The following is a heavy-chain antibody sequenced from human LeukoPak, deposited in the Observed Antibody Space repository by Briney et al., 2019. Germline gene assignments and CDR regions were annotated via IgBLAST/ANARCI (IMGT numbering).Heavy chain of an antibody. V-gene: IGHV4-59*02. CDR2: IYYSGST. CDR1: GGSVSNYC. CDR3: ARADNWNLYYFDY. J-gene: IGHJ4*02. D-gene: IGHD1-20*01. Sequence: SETLSLTCTVSGGSVSNYCWSWIRQPPGEGLEWIGYIYYSGSTNYNPSLKSRVTISVDTSKKQFSLNLSSVTAADTAVYYCARADNWNLYYFDYWGQGTLVTVSS.